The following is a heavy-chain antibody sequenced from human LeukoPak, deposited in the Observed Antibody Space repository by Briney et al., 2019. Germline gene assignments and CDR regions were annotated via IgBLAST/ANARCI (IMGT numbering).Heavy chain of an antibody. CDR1: GYTFTSYD. D-gene: IGHD1-26*01. V-gene: IGHV1-8*01. CDR2: MNPNSGNT. CDR3: ARGVVATTYNWFDP. Sequence: ASVKVSCKASGYTFTSYDINWVRQATGQGLEWMGWMNPNSGNTGYAQKFQGRVTMTRNTSISTAYMELSSLRSEDTAVYYCARGVVATTYNWFDPWGQGTLVTVSS. J-gene: IGHJ5*02.